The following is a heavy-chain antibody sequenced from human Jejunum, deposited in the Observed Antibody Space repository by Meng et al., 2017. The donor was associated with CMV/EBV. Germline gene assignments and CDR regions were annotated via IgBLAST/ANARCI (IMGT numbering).Heavy chain of an antibody. CDR3: AKDGAPIFGVVVRRGWFDP. V-gene: IGHV1-2*02. CDR1: FTDYY. J-gene: IGHJ5*02. D-gene: IGHD3-3*01. Sequence: FTDYYIHWVRQAPGQGLEWMGSINPNSGGTNYLLKFQGRVTMTRDTSMSTVHMEVRRLTSDDTAVYYCAKDGAPIFGVVVRRGWFDPWGQGTLVTVSS. CDR2: INPNSGGT.